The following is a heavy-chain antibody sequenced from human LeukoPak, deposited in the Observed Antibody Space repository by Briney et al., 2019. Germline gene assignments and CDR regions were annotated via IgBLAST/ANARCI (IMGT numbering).Heavy chain of an antibody. CDR3: ARENGGNNGFYEQ. J-gene: IGHJ4*02. V-gene: IGHV3-30*02. CDR2: IRYDGSNK. Sequence: GGSLRLSCAASGFTFSSYGMHWVRQAPGKGLEWVAFIRYDGSNKDYADSVSGRFTISRDNAKNSLYLQVNSLTAEDTALYYCARENGGNNGFYEQWGQGTLVTVSS. D-gene: IGHD3-22*01. CDR1: GFTFSSYG.